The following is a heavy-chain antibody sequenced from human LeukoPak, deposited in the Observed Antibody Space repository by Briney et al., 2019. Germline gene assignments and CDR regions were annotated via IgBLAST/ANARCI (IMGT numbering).Heavy chain of an antibody. CDR3: ARGGVIQLWLLY. D-gene: IGHD5-18*01. CDR1: GGSFSGYY. CDR2: INHSGST. V-gene: IGHV4-34*01. J-gene: IGHJ4*02. Sequence: SETLSLTCAVYGGSFSGYYWSWIRQPPGKGLEWIGEINHSGSTNYNPSLKSRVTISVDTSKNQFSLKLSSVTAADTAVYYCARGGVIQLWLLYWGQGTLVTVSS.